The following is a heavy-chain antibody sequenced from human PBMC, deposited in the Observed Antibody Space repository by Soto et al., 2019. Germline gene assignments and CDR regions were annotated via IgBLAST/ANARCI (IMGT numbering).Heavy chain of an antibody. CDR3: ARARSSAAAGYYYDGMDV. V-gene: IGHV1-8*01. D-gene: IGHD6-13*01. CDR1: GYTFTSYD. Sequence: ASVKVSCKASGYTFTSYDIICLRQASGQVLEWMGWMNPNIDNTGYAQKFQGRVTMTRNTSIRTAYMELSSLRSEDTAVYYCARARSSAAAGYYYDGMDVWGQGTTVTVSS. CDR2: MNPNIDNT. J-gene: IGHJ6*02.